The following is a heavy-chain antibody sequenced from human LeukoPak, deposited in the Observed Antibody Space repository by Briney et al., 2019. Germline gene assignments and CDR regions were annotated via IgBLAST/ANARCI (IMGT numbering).Heavy chain of an antibody. J-gene: IGHJ4*02. D-gene: IGHD3-22*01. CDR2: VYSSGVG. CDR3: AREEFLHEIDSSGYFVY. V-gene: IGHV4-4*07. Sequence: SETLSLTCTVSGGSITGYYWNWIRLPAGQGLEWLGRVYSSGVGNYNPSLTSRATMSVDTSKNQFSLKLTSLTAADTAVYYCAREEFLHEIDSSGYFVYWGQGTLVTVSS. CDR1: GGSITGYY.